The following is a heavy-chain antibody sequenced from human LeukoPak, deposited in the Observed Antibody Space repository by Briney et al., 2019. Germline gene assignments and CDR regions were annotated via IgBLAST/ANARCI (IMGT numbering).Heavy chain of an antibody. Sequence: GGSLRLSCAASGFTFSSYGMHWVRQAPGKGLEWASYISSNSSYTNYADSVKGRFTISRDNAKNSLYLQMNSLRAEDTAVYYCAKNIDLAAAGSFDYWGQGTLVTVSS. J-gene: IGHJ4*02. CDR3: AKNIDLAAAGSFDY. CDR2: ISSNSSYT. CDR1: GFTFSSYG. D-gene: IGHD6-13*01. V-gene: IGHV3-21*05.